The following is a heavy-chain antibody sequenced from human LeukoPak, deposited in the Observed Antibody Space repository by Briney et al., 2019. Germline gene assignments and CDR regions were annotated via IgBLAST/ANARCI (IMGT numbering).Heavy chain of an antibody. CDR3: AGESSAFDI. CDR2: IYYSGST. J-gene: IGHJ3*02. D-gene: IGHD2-2*01. V-gene: IGHV4-59*11. Sequence: SETLSLTCTVSGGSISSHYWSWIRQPPGKGLEWIGYIYYSGSTNYNPSLKSRVTISVDTSKNQFSLKLSSVTAADTALYYCAGESSAFDIWGQGPMVTVSS. CDR1: GGSISSHY.